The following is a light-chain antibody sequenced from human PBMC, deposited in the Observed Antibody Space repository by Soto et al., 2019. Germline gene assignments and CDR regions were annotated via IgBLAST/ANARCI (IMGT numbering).Light chain of an antibody. CDR3: GSYTSSDTPYV. CDR1: SSDVGGYKY. J-gene: IGLJ1*01. Sequence: QSAMTQPASVSGSPGQSITISCTGFSSDVGGYKYVSWYQQHPDKAPKLIIYVVSNRPSGVSNRFSGSKSGNTASLTISGLQAEDEADYYCGSYTSSDTPYVFGTGTKLTVL. V-gene: IGLV2-14*01. CDR2: VVS.